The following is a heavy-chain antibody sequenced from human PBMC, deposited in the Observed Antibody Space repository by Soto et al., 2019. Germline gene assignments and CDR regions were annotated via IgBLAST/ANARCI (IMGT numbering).Heavy chain of an antibody. Sequence: EVPLVESGGGLVQPGRSLRLSCTASGFTFGDYAMSWVRQAPGKGLEWVGFIRSKAYGGTTEYAASVKGRFTISRDDSKSIAYLQMNSLKTEDTAVYYCTRRISGGILDYWGQGTLVTVSS. J-gene: IGHJ4*02. CDR1: GFTFGDYA. CDR2: IRSKAYGGTT. D-gene: IGHD3-16*01. V-gene: IGHV3-49*04. CDR3: TRRISGGILDY.